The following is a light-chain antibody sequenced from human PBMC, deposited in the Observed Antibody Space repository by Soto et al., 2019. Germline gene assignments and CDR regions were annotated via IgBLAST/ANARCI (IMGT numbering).Light chain of an antibody. CDR2: ATS. CDR3: QKYGDWPLT. V-gene: IGKV3-15*01. J-gene: IGKJ4*01. Sequence: EIVVTQSPATLSVSPGERATLSCRASQSVGNNFAWYQQKPGQAPRLLIFATSSRATGVPARFSGSGYGTEITLTIGSLQYEDFAVYYCQKYGDWPLTFGGGAKVEIE. CDR1: QSVGNN.